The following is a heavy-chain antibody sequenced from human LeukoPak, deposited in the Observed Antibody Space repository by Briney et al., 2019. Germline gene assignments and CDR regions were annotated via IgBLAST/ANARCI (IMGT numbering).Heavy chain of an antibody. D-gene: IGHD6-13*01. CDR1: GLTFSSYW. J-gene: IGHJ1*01. CDR3: ARRSSSSWYRKGSEYFQH. V-gene: IGHV3-7*01. Sequence: PGGSLRLSCAASGLTFSSYWMSWVRQAPGKGLEWVANIKQDGSEKYYVDSVKGRFTISRDNAKNSLYLQMNSLRAEDTAVYYCARRSSSSWYRKGSEYFQHWGQGTLVTVSS. CDR2: IKQDGSEK.